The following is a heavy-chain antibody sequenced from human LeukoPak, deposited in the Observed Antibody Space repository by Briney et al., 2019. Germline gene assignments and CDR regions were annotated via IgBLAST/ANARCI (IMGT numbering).Heavy chain of an antibody. D-gene: IGHD2-2*01. CDR1: GFTFSSYA. CDR2: ISYSGDST. CDR3: AKDPCGRTSCYGWFDP. V-gene: IGHV3-23*01. J-gene: IGHJ5*02. Sequence: PGGSLRLSCAASGFTFSSYAMSWVRQAPGKGLEWVSGISYSGDSTYYADSVKGRFTISRNNSKNTLFLQMNSLRAEDTAVYYCAKDPCGRTSCYGWFDPWGQGTLVTVSS.